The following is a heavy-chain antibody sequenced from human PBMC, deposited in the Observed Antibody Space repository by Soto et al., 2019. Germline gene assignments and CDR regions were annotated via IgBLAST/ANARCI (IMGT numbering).Heavy chain of an antibody. V-gene: IGHV5-10-1*01. CDR1: GYSFTSYW. CDR3: ANLGVRRDWFDP. Sequence: EVQLVQSGAEVKKPGESLRISCKGSGYSFTSYWISWVRQMPGKGLEWMGRIDPSDSYTNYSPSFQGHVTISADKSIITAYLQWSGLKASDTAMYYGANLGVRRDWFDPWGQGTLVTVSS. CDR2: IDPSDSYT. D-gene: IGHD3-10*01. J-gene: IGHJ5*02.